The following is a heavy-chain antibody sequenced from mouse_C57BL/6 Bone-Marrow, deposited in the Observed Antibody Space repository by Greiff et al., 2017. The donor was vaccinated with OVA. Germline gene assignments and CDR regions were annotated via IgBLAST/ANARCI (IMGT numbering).Heavy chain of an antibody. CDR1: GYTFTSYW. V-gene: IGHV1-72*01. D-gene: IGHD1-1*01. CDR2: IDPNSGGI. CDR3: ARGDYYGSSYGFAY. J-gene: IGHJ3*01. Sequence: VKQSCKASGYTFTSYWMHWVKQRPGRGLEWIGRIDPNSGGIKYNEKFKSKATLTVDKPSSTAYMQLSSLTSEDSAVYYCARGDYYGSSYGFAYWGQGTLVTVSA.